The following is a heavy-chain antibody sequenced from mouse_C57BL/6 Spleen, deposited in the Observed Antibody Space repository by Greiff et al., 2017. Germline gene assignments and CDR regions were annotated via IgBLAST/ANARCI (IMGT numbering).Heavy chain of an antibody. V-gene: IGHV5-6*01. CDR2: ISSGGSYT. Sequence: EVKVVESGGDLVKPGGSLKLSCAASGFTFSSYGMSWVRQTPDKRLEWVATISSGGSYTYYPDSGKGRFTISRDNAKNTLYLQMSSLKSEETAMYYCARHGGLGDYFDYWGKGTTLTVSS. J-gene: IGHJ2*01. D-gene: IGHD3-1*01. CDR3: ARHGGLGDYFDY. CDR1: GFTFSSYG.